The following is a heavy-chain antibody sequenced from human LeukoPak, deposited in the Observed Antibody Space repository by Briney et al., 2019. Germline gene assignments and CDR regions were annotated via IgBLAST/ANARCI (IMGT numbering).Heavy chain of an antibody. J-gene: IGHJ4*02. Sequence: SETLSLTCTVSGGSISSYYLNWIRQPPGKGLEWVGHIYYSGSASYNPSLKSRVTISVDTSKNQFSLRLTSVTAADTAVYYFLTNPARRGSTLDSGQGSPVSASS. CDR3: LTNPARRGSTLD. D-gene: IGHD6-6*01. V-gene: IGHV4-59*01. CDR1: GGSISSYY. CDR2: IYYSGSA.